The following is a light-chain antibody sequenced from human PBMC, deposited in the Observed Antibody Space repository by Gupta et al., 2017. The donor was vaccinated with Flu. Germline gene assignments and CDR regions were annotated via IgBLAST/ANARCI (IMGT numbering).Light chain of an antibody. J-gene: IGKJ1*01. Sequence: EVVMTQSPATLSGSPGERVTLSCRASQSVSSNLAWYQHKAGQPPRLLIYSASTGATGVPARITGRGFGTEFTLTISSRQSEEFAVYYCQQESNWPRTFGQGTKVEIK. V-gene: IGKV3-15*01. CDR1: QSVSSN. CDR3: QQESNWPRT. CDR2: SAS.